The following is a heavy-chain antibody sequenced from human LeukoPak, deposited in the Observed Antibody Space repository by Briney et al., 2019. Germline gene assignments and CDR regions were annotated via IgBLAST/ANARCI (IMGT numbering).Heavy chain of an antibody. CDR2: ISGYNGKT. Sequence: ASVKVSGKASGYTFTSYGISWVRQAPGQGLEWMGWISGYNGKTKYAQKLQGRVTMTTDTSTSTAYMELRSLRSEDTAVYYCARETSLSLRSFDYWGQGTLVTVSS. CDR1: GYTFTSYG. CDR3: ARETSLSLRSFDY. D-gene: IGHD5/OR15-5a*01. V-gene: IGHV1-18*01. J-gene: IGHJ4*02.